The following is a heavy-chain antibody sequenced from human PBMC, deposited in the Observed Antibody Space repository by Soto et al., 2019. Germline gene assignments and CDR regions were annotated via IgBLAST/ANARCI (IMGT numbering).Heavy chain of an antibody. CDR3: VGTGTTDDY. Sequence: SLRLSCAASGFTFSSYAMHWVRQAPGKGLEWVAVISYDGSNNYYADSVKGRFTISRDNSKNTLYLQMNSLRAEDTAIYDCVGTGTTDDYWGRGTLVTVSS. D-gene: IGHD1-1*01. V-gene: IGHV3-30-3*01. J-gene: IGHJ4*02. CDR2: ISYDGSNN. CDR1: GFTFSSYA.